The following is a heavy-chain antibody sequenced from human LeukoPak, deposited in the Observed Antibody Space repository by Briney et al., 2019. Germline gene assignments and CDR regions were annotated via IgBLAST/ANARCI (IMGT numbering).Heavy chain of an antibody. CDR3: ARAETYSSGWYDAFFDY. D-gene: IGHD6-19*01. V-gene: IGHV4-38-2*02. CDR1: DYSISSGYY. J-gene: IGHJ4*02. CDR2: IYHSGNS. Sequence: SETLSLTFTVSDYSISSGYYWGWIRQPPGKGLEWIGSIYHSGNSYYNPSLKSRATISVDTSKNHFSLKLRSVTAADTAVYYCARAETYSSGWYDAFFDYWGQGTLVTVSS.